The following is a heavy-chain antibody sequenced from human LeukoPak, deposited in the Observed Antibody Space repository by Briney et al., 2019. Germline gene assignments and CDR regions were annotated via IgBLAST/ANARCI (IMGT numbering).Heavy chain of an antibody. CDR1: GFTVSSNY. J-gene: IGHJ5*02. V-gene: IGHV3-53*01. CDR2: IYSGGST. Sequence: PGGSLRLSCAASGFTVSSNYMSWVRQAPGKGLGWVSVIYSGGSTYYADSVKGRFTISRDNSKNTLYLQMNSLRAEDTAVYYCAKDRPYGDYPQWFDPWGQGTLVTVSS. D-gene: IGHD4-17*01. CDR3: AKDRPYGDYPQWFDP.